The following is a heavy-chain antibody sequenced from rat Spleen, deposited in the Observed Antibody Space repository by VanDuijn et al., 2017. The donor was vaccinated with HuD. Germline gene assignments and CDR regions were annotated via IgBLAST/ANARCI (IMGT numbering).Heavy chain of an antibody. CDR3: ARGGFFRY. J-gene: IGHJ2*01. CDR1: GFTLSKFG. CDR2: ISPGGGNT. Sequence: EVQLVESGGTLVQPGGSLKLSCTASGFTLSKFGMAWVCQAPTKGLEWVASISPGGGNTYYRDSVKGRFTISRDNAKSTLYLQMDSLRSEDTATYYCARGGFFRYWGQGVMVTVSS. V-gene: IGHV5S13*01. D-gene: IGHD1-6*01.